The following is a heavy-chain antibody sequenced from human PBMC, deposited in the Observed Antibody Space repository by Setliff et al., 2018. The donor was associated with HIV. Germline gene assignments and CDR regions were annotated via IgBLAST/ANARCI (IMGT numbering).Heavy chain of an antibody. D-gene: IGHD4-17*01. Sequence: GESLKISCKGSRYSFTTYWIAWVRQVPGKGLEWMGIVYPGDSDTRYSPSFQGQVTISADTSISTAYLHWSSLKASDTAVYYCATVDPNYGDYATYWGQGSLVTVPS. CDR2: VYPGDSDT. CDR3: ATVDPNYGDYATY. CDR1: RYSFTTYW. J-gene: IGHJ4*02. V-gene: IGHV5-51*01.